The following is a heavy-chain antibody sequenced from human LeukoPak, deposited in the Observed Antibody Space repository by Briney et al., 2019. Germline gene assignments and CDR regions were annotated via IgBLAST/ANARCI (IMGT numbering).Heavy chain of an antibody. J-gene: IGHJ3*02. D-gene: IGHD3-22*01. CDR3: ARDFHRRNYDNSGYYTAFDI. CDR2: INSGSNTI. Sequence: PGGSLRLSCAASGFTFDDYGMSWVRQAPGKGLEWVSYINSGSNTIYYADSVKGRFTISRDNAKSSLYLQMNSLRAEDTAVYYCARDFHRRNYDNSGYYTAFDIWGQGTMVTVSS. CDR1: GFTFDDYG. V-gene: IGHV3-48*01.